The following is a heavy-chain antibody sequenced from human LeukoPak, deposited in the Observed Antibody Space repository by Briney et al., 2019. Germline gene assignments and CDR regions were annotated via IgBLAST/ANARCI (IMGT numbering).Heavy chain of an antibody. CDR1: GGSFSGYY. V-gene: IGHV4-34*01. Sequence: SETLSLTCAVYGGSFSGYYWSWIRQPPGKGLEWIGEINHSGSTNYNPSLKSRVTISVDTSKNQFSLKLSSVTAADTAVYYCARFQGAYSGSWGAFDIWGQGTMVTVSS. J-gene: IGHJ3*02. D-gene: IGHD1-26*01. CDR2: INHSGST. CDR3: ARFQGAYSGSWGAFDI.